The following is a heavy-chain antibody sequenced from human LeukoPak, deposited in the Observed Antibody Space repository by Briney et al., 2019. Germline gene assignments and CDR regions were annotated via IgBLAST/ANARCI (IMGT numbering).Heavy chain of an antibody. D-gene: IGHD6-13*01. J-gene: IGHJ4*02. CDR2: ISSSSTI. Sequence: PGGSLRLSCAASGFTFSSYSMNWVRQAPGKGLEWVSYISSSSTIYYADSVKGRFTISRDNARNSLYLQMNSLRAEDTAVYYCARISSSWYPAAGYWGQGTLVTVSS. V-gene: IGHV3-48*01. CDR1: GFTFSSYS. CDR3: ARISSSWYPAAGY.